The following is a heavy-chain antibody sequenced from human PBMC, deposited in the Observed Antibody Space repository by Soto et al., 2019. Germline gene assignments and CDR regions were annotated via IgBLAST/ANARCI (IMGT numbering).Heavy chain of an antibody. J-gene: IGHJ4*02. CDR3: ARDRRGLQSETFDY. Sequence: PGGSLRLSCAASGFTFSSYSMNWVRQAPGKGLEWVSYISSSSSTIYYADSVKGRFTISRDNAKNSLYLQMNGLRDEDTAVYYCARDRRGLQSETFDYWGQGTLVTVSS. V-gene: IGHV3-48*02. D-gene: IGHD5-12*01. CDR1: GFTFSSYS. CDR2: ISSSSSTI.